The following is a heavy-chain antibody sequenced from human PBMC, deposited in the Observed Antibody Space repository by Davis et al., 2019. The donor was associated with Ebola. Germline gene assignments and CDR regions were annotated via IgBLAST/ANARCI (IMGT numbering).Heavy chain of an antibody. CDR3: ASSGGWLLRY. CDR2: IKPDGSDK. CDR1: GFSFSSYW. J-gene: IGHJ4*02. D-gene: IGHD6-19*01. Sequence: PGGSLRLSCAASGFSFSSYWMSWVRQAPGKGLEWVANIKPDGSDKYYADSVKGRFTISRDNAKNSLHLQMNSLRAEDTAVYYCASSGGWLLRYWGQGTLVTVSS. V-gene: IGHV3-7*01.